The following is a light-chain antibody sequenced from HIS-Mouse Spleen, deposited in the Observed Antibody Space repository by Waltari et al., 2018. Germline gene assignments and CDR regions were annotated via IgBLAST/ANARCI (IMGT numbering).Light chain of an antibody. J-gene: IGLJ3*02. CDR3: CSYAGSYTPWV. V-gene: IGLV2-14*02. CDR2: EGS. CDR1: SSDVGSYNL. Sequence: QSALTQPASVSGSPGQSITISCTGTSSDVGSYNLLSWYQQHPGKAPKLMIYEGSKRPSGVSNRFSGSKSGNTASLTISGLQAEDEADYYCCSYAGSYTPWVFGGGTKLTVL.